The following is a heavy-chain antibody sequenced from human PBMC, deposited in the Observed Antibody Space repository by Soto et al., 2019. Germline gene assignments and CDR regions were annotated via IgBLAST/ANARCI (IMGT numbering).Heavy chain of an antibody. CDR3: ARGRKGGRAEYFQH. CDR2: INHSGST. CDR1: GGSFSGYY. D-gene: IGHD1-26*01. Sequence: QVQLQQWGAGLLKPSETLSLTCAVYGGSFSGYYWSWIRQPPGKGLEWIGEINHSGSTNYNPSLKSRVTISVDTSKNQFSLKLSSVTAADTAVYYCARGRKGGRAEYFQHWGQGTLVTVSS. J-gene: IGHJ1*01. V-gene: IGHV4-34*01.